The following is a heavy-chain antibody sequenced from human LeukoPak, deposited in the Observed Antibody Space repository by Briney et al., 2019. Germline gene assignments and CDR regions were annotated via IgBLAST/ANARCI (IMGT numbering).Heavy chain of an antibody. V-gene: IGHV3-30*02. CDR1: GFTFSNYG. CDR3: AKDIYSYGELDH. CDR2: IRYDARNI. J-gene: IGHJ4*02. Sequence: PGGSLRLSCAASGFTFSNYGMHWVRQAPGKGLEWVAFIRYDARNIYYADSMKGRFTISRDNSKKTLYSQMNSLRAEDTAFYYCAKDIYSYGELDHWGQGTLVIVSS. D-gene: IGHD5-18*01.